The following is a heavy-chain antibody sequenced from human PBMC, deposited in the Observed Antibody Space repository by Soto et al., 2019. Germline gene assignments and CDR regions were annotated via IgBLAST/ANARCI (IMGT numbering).Heavy chain of an antibody. CDR2: INAGNGNR. V-gene: IGHV1-3*01. CDR1: GYTFTSYA. CDR3: ARDGIAAAGTSWFDP. Sequence: ASVKVSCKASGYTFTSYAMHWVRQAPGQRLEWMGWINAGNGNRKYSQKFQGRVTITTDTSASTAYMELSSLRSEDTAVYYCARDGIAAAGTSWFDPWGQGTLVTVSS. D-gene: IGHD6-13*01. J-gene: IGHJ5*02.